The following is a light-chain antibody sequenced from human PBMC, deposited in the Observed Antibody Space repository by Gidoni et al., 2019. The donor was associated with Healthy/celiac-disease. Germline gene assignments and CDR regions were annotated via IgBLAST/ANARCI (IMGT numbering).Light chain of an antibody. CDR1: SSDVGGYNY. J-gene: IGLJ1*01. Sequence: QSALTQPASVSGSPGQSITIPCTGTSSDVGGYNYVSWYQQHPGKAPKIMIYDVSNRPSGVSNRFSGSKSGNTASLTISGLQAEDEADYYCSSYTSSSTVFGTGTKVTVL. CDR3: SSYTSSSTV. CDR2: DVS. V-gene: IGLV2-14*03.